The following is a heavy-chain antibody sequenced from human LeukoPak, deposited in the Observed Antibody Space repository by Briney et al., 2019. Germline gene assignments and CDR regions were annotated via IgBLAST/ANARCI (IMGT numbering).Heavy chain of an antibody. V-gene: IGHV1-18*01. CDR2: ISAYNGNT. J-gene: IGHJ2*01. D-gene: IGHD6-6*01. CDR3: ARVAARRGDWYFDL. Sequence: ASVKVSCKASGYTFTSYGISWVRQAPGQGLEWMGWISAYNGNTNYAQRLQGRVTMTTDTSTSTAYMELRSLRSDDTAVYYCARVAARRGDWYFDLWGRGTLVTVSS. CDR1: GYTFTSYG.